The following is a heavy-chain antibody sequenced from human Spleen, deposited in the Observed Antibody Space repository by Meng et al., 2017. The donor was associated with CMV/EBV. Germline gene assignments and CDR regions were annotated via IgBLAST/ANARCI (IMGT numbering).Heavy chain of an antibody. CDR2: SDSGIKT. J-gene: IGHJ4*02. V-gene: IGHV3-66*01. CDR3: ARDSSFVED. Sequence: VELVDSGGGVVQPGGSLELSCAVSAFTGCSKYMSWVRQAPGKGLEWVSVSDSGIKTYYADSVKGRFTISRDNSKNTLYFQMHSLRAEDTAVYYCARDSSFVEDWGQGTLVTVSS. D-gene: IGHD2-2*01. CDR1: AFTGCSKY.